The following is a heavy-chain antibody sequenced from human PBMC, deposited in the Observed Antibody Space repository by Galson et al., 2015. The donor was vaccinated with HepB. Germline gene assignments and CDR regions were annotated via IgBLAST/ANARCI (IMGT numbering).Heavy chain of an antibody. CDR2: SSAYRDKA. Sequence: SVKVSCKASGYSFSNYGISWVRQAPGQGLEWLGWSSAYRDKANYEQIVQGRVTMTTDTSTSKAYMELRSLTSDDTAMYYCERDWYCSGRNYVDCFDPWGQGTLVTVSS. CDR1: GYSFSNYG. D-gene: IGHD2-15*01. V-gene: IGHV1-18*04. CDR3: ERDWYCSGRNYVDCFDP. J-gene: IGHJ5*02.